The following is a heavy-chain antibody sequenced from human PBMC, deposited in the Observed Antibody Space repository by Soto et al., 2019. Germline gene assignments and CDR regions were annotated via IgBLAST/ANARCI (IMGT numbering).Heavy chain of an antibody. CDR3: AKLGVRVATGGVDY. J-gene: IGHJ4*02. V-gene: IGHV3-23*01. Sequence: EVHLLESGGGLVQPGGSLRLSCLASGFPFSSQVLYWVRQPPGRGLEWVSALTPGGDNTYRDSVKGRFTIFRDDSKDTMYLQMNSLRVEDTGIYYCAKLGVRVATGGVDYWGQGTLVTVSA. CDR1: GFPFSSQV. CDR2: LTPGGDNT. D-gene: IGHD6-13*01.